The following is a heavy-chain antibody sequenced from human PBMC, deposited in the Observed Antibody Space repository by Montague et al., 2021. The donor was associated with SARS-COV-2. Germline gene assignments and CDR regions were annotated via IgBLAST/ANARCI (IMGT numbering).Heavy chain of an antibody. CDR1: GGSISSYY. CDR2: ISYSGST. V-gene: IGHV4-59*01. Sequence: SETLSLTCTVFGGSISSYYWSWIRQPPERGLQWTGYISYSGSTNYNPSLKSRVTISVDTSKNHFTLRLSSVTAADTAIYYCARTARGSRYFYGVDVWGQGTTVTVSS. J-gene: IGHJ6*02. CDR3: ARTARGSRYFYGVDV. D-gene: IGHD3-10*01.